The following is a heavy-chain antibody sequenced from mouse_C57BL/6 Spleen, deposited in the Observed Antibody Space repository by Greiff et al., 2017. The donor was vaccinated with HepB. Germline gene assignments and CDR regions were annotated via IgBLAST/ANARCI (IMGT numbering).Heavy chain of an antibody. J-gene: IGHJ4*01. Sequence: VQLQQPGAELVKPGASVKMSCKASGYTFTSYWITWVKQRPGQGLAWIGDIYPGSGSTNYNEKFKSKATLTVDTSSSTAYMQLSSLTSEDSAVYYCSRQGITTVVATDYYAMDYWGQGTSVTVSS. CDR3: SRQGITTVVATDYYAMDY. CDR1: GYTFTSYW. CDR2: IYPGSGST. D-gene: IGHD1-1*01. V-gene: IGHV1-55*01.